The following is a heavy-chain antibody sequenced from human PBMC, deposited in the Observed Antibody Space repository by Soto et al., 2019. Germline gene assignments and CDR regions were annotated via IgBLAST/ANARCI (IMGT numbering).Heavy chain of an antibody. CDR2: ISDSGST. D-gene: IGHD5-12*01. V-gene: IGHV4-59*12. CDR1: GGSISGYF. CDR3: ARRGVEEGGYAYYYYYYMDV. J-gene: IGHJ6*03. Sequence: SETLSLTCTVSGGSISGYFWTWIRQASGKGLEWIGYISDSGSTNYNPSLKSRVTISVDTSKNQFSLKLSSVTAADTAVYYCARRGVEEGGYAYYYYYYMDVWGKGTTVTVSS.